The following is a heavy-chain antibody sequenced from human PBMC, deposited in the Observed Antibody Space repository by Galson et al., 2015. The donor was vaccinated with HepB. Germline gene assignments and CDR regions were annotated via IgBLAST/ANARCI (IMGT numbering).Heavy chain of an antibody. CDR2: MNPNSGNT. J-gene: IGHJ6*02. CDR1: GNTFTTYD. Sequence: SVKVSCKASGNTFTTYDINWVRQATGQGPEWMGWMNPNSGNTGFAQKFKGRVTMTRNIPITTAYMELSSLRSDDTAVYYWASADPLGWLPHYYFYGLDVWGQGTTVTVFS. CDR3: ASADPLGWLPHYYFYGLDV. D-gene: IGHD3-3*01. V-gene: IGHV1-8*01.